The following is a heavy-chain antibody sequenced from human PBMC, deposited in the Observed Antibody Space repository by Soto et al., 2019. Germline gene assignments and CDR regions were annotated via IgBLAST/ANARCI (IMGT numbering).Heavy chain of an antibody. CDR3: ARGPGGPDGHGDY. J-gene: IGHJ4*02. Sequence: QVQLVQSGAEVKKPGASVKVSCKAYGYTFTRYAMHWVRQAPGQRLEWMGWINAGNGNTKYSQKFQGRVTITRDTSASKAYMELSSLRSEDTAVYYCARGPGGPDGHGDYWGQGTLVTVSS. CDR1: GYTFTRYA. V-gene: IGHV1-3*01. D-gene: IGHD2-15*01. CDR2: INAGNGNT.